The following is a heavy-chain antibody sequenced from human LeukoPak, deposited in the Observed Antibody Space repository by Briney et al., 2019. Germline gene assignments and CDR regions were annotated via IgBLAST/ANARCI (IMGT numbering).Heavy chain of an antibody. Sequence: GGSLTLSCAASGCTFSTYSMNWVRQAPGKGLEWVSSVSSTSSYIYYADSVKGLFTISSDNAKNSLYLQMNSLSAEDTAVYYCARPTGIFYYGMDFWGQGTTVTVSS. D-gene: IGHD4-17*01. CDR3: ARPTGIFYYGMDF. J-gene: IGHJ6*02. V-gene: IGHV3-21*06. CDR2: VSSTSSYI. CDR1: GCTFSTYS.